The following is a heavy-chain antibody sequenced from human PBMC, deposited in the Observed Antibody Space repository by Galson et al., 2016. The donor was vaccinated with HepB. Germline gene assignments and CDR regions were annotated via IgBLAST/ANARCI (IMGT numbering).Heavy chain of an antibody. CDR2: IGGKTYGVTI. J-gene: IGHJ4*02. V-gene: IGHV3-49*03. CDR1: GFTFVDYV. D-gene: IGHD4-23*01. CDR3: VADHGGFDALDF. Sequence: SLRLSCAASGFTFVDYVMGWCRQAPGKGLEWIGYIGGKTYGVTIRYAASVKGRFTISRDDSKNIAYLQMDSLNAEDTAIYYCVADHGGFDALDFWGQGTLVTVSS.